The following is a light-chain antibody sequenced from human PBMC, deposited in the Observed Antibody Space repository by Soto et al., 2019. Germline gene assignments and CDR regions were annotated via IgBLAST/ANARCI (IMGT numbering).Light chain of an antibody. J-gene: IGKJ4*01. CDR1: QSVGSTY. CDR3: QQYAYSPLT. Sequence: ENLLTQSPGTLSLSPGEVATLSCRASQSVGSTYLARYQQKPGQAPRLLIYGASSRATGIPDRFSGSGSGTDFTLTISRLEPEDFAMYYCQQYAYSPLTFGGGTKVEIK. V-gene: IGKV3-20*01. CDR2: GAS.